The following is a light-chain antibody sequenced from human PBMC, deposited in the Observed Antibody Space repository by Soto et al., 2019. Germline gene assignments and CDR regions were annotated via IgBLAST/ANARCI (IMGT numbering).Light chain of an antibody. CDR3: SSYTSSSTGV. CDR1: SSDVGGYNY. J-gene: IGLJ2*01. V-gene: IGLV2-14*01. CDR2: DVS. Sequence: QSVLTQPDSVSGSPGQSITISCTGTSSDVGGYNYVSWYQQHPGKAPKLMIYDVSNRPSGVSNRFSGSKSGNTASLTISGLQAEDEADYYCSSYTSSSTGVFGGGTKVTVL.